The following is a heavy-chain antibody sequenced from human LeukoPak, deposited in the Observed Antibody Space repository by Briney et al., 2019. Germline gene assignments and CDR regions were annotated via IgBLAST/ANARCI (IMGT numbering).Heavy chain of an antibody. Sequence: GGSLRLSCAASGFTFSSYAMSWVRQAPGKGLEWVSAISGSGGSTYYADSVKGRFTISRDNSKNTLYLQMNSLRAEDTAVYYCAKDSGYSYVDIVVVRRSNIWGQGTLVTVSS. D-gene: IGHD5-18*01. CDR1: GFTFSSYA. V-gene: IGHV3-23*01. CDR2: ISGSGGST. J-gene: IGHJ4*02. CDR3: AKDSGYSYVDIVVVRRSNI.